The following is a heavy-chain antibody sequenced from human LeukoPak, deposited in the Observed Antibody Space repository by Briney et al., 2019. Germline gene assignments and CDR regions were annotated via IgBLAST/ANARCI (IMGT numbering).Heavy chain of an antibody. J-gene: IGHJ4*02. CDR3: ARGDLSYDSSGD. V-gene: IGHV4-59*01. CDR2: IYYSGST. D-gene: IGHD3-22*01. Sequence: PSETLSLTCTVSGGSISSYYWSWIRQPPGKGLEWIGYIYYSGSTNYNPSLKRRVTISVDTSKNQFSLKLSSVTAADTAVYYCARGDLSYDSSGDWGQGTLVTVSS. CDR1: GGSISSYY.